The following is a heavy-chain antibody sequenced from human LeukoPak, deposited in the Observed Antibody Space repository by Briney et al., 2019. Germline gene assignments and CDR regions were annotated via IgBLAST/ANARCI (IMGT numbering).Heavy chain of an antibody. D-gene: IGHD2-21*02. CDR1: GGSMNNYY. CDR2: IYSSGNS. Sequence: SETLSLICTVSGGSMNNYYWSWIRQPAGKGLELIGRIYSSGNSNYNPSLKSRVTMSVDTSKNQFSLKLTSVTAADTAVYYCARNLGGDDYYFYGMVVWGQGTTVTVSS. J-gene: IGHJ6*02. CDR3: ARNLGGDDYYFYGMVV. V-gene: IGHV4-4*07.